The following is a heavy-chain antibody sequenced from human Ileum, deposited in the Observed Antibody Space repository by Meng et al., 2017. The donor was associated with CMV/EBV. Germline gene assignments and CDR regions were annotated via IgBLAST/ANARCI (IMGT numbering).Heavy chain of an antibody. CDR3: TKDRGNYIVDF. J-gene: IGHJ4*02. CDR1: SGSITSDGHY. D-gene: IGHD1-26*01. V-gene: IGHV4-39*07. CDR2: IYYTGAT. Sequence: QLQLQESGPGLGKPSEAPSLICSVSSGSITSDGHYWGWIRQPPGKGLESIGSIYYTGATFYNPSLKSRITVSIDTSKNQFSLNLRSMTAADTAVYYCTKDRGNYIVDFWGQGTLVTVSS.